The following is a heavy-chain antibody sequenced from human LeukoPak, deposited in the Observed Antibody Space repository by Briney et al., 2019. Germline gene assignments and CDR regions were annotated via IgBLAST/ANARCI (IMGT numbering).Heavy chain of an antibody. V-gene: IGHV3-30*07. CDR2: ISHDGSRV. CDR1: GFTLGNSN. Sequence: GGSLRLSCAASGFTLGNSNAHWVRQAPGKGLEWVAVISHDGSRVYDADSVKGRFTISRDNSKNTLYLQMNSLRAEDTAVYFCAKRGVVIRVVLVGFHKEAYYFDSWGQGALVTVSS. D-gene: IGHD3-10*01. J-gene: IGHJ4*02. CDR3: AKRGVVIRVVLVGFHKEAYYFDS.